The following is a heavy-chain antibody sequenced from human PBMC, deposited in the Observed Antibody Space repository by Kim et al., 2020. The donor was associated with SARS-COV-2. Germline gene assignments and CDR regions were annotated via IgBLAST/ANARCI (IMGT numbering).Heavy chain of an antibody. D-gene: IGHD7-27*01. V-gene: IGHV3-30*18. CDR3: AKKVELGTYYFDY. CDR2: ISYDGSNK. CDR1: GFTFSSYG. Sequence: GGSLRLSCAASGFTFSSYGMHWVRQAPGKGLEWVAVISYDGSNKYYADSVKGRFTISRDNSKNTLYLQMNSLRAEDTAVYYCAKKVELGTYYFDYWGQGTLVTVSS. J-gene: IGHJ4*02.